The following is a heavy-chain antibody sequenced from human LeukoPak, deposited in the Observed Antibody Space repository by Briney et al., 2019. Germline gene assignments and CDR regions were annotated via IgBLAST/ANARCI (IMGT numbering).Heavy chain of an antibody. CDR3: ARASSWYFNLGWFDP. Sequence: SETLSLTCAVYGGSFSGYYWSWIRQPPGKGLEWIGEINHSGSTNYNPSLKSRVTISVDTSKNQFSLKLSSVTAADTAVYYCARASSWYFNLGWFDPWGQGTLVTVSS. V-gene: IGHV4-34*01. J-gene: IGHJ5*02. CDR2: INHSGST. D-gene: IGHD6-13*01. CDR1: GGSFSGYY.